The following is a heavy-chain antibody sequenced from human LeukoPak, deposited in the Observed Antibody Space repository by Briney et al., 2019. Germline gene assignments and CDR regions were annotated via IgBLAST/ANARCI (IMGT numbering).Heavy chain of an antibody. CDR3: ARHGSWYQFGFDY. Sequence: SETLSLTCAVYGGSFSGYYWSWIRQPPGKGLEWIGEINHSGSTNYNPSLKRRVTISVDAYKNQFSLKLSSVTAADTAVYYCARHGSWYQFGFDYWGQGTLVTVSS. V-gene: IGHV4-34*01. D-gene: IGHD6-13*01. J-gene: IGHJ4*02. CDR2: INHSGST. CDR1: GGSFSGYY.